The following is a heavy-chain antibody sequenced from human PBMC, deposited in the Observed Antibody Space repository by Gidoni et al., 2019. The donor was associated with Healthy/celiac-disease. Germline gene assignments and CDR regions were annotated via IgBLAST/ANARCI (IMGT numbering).Heavy chain of an antibody. J-gene: IGHJ4*02. Sequence: EVQLVESGGGLVKPGRSLRLSCTASGFTFGDYAMSWFRQAPGKGLEWVGFIRSKAYGGTTEYAASVKGRFTISRDDSKSIAYLQMNSLKTEDTAVYYCTRDYCSSTSCYYNYWGQGTLVTVSS. D-gene: IGHD2-2*01. CDR2: IRSKAYGGTT. CDR1: GFTFGDYA. V-gene: IGHV3-49*05. CDR3: TRDYCSSTSCYYNY.